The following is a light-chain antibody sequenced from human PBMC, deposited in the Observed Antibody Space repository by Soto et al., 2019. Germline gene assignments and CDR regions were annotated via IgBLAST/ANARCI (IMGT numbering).Light chain of an antibody. Sequence: DIQMTQSPSSLSASVGDRVTITCRASQSVTSSLAWYQQKPGKAPRLLIYAASSLQSGVPSRFSGSGSGTDFTLTISSLQPEDFATYYCQHSYSTPPTFGQGTKLEIK. J-gene: IGKJ2*01. CDR1: QSVTSS. CDR2: AAS. V-gene: IGKV1-39*01. CDR3: QHSYSTPPT.